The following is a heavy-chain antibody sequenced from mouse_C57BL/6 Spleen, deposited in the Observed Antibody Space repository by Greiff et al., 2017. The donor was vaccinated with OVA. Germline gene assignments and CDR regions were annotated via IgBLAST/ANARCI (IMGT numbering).Heavy chain of an antibody. CDR2: IDPETGGT. Sequence: QVQLQQSGAELVRPGASVTLSCKASGYTFTDYEMHWVKQTPVHGLEWIGAIDPETGGTAYNQKFKGKAILTADKSSSTAYMELRSLTSEDSAVYYCRGGGGERYFDYWGQGTTLTVSS. CDR3: RGGGGERYFDY. J-gene: IGHJ2*01. V-gene: IGHV1-15*01. CDR1: GYTFTDYE.